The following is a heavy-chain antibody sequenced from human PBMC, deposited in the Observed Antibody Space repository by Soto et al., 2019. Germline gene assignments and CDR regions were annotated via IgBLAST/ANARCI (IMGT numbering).Heavy chain of an antibody. CDR3: ASYLPVPITIFGVVTTPSFDY. CDR2: ISGSGGST. CDR1: GFTFSSYA. J-gene: IGHJ4*02. D-gene: IGHD3-3*01. Sequence: EVQLLESGGGLVQPGGSLRLSCAASGFTFSSYAMSWVRQAPGKGLEWVSAISGSGGSTYYGASGKGRFTISRDNSKNPLYLQRNSLRAEDTAVYYCASYLPVPITIFGVVTTPSFDYWGQGTLVTVSS. V-gene: IGHV3-23*01.